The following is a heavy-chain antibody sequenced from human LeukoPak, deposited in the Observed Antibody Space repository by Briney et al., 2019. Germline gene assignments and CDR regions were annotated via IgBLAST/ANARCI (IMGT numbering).Heavy chain of an antibody. D-gene: IGHD6-19*01. J-gene: IGHJ4*02. CDR1: GYTFTSYG. Sequence: ASVKVSCKASGYTFTSYGISWVRQAPGQGLEWMGWISAYNGNTNYAQKLQGRVTMTTDTSTSTAYMELRSLRSDDAGEYCCARGQWRAQFDYWGQGTLVTVSS. CDR2: ISAYNGNT. V-gene: IGHV1-18*01. CDR3: ARGQWRAQFDY.